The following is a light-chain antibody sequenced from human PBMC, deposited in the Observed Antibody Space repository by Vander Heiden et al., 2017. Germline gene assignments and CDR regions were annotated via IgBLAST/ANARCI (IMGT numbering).Light chain of an antibody. CDR3: QQRSNWPPVLT. CDR1: QSVSSY. CDR2: DAS. J-gene: IGKJ4*01. Sequence: EIVLTQSPATLSSSPGERATLSCRASQSVSSYLAWYQQKPGQAPRLLIYDASNRATGTPARFSGSGSGTDFTLTISSLEPEDFAVYYCQQRSNWPPVLTFGGGTKVEIK. V-gene: IGKV3-11*01.